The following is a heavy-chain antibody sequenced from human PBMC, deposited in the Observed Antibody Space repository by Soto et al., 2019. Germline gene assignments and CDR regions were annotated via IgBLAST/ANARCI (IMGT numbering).Heavy chain of an antibody. D-gene: IGHD2-2*01. CDR1: GGSIGSSSYY. J-gene: IGHJ5*02. CDR3: GAYCSRTHCYDYFDP. V-gene: IGHV4-39*01. CDR2: LYYTGTT. Sequence: SETLSLTCSVSGGSIGSSSYYFGWIRQPPGKGLEWIGSLYYTGTTYYNSSLKSRVTISVDKSQNQFSLRLSSVTAADTAVYYCGAYCSRTHCYDYFDPWGQGTLVTVSS.